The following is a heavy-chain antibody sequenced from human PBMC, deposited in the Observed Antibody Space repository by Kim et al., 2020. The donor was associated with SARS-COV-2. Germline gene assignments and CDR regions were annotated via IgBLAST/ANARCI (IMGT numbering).Heavy chain of an antibody. CDR1: GFTFSTYA. CDR3: AKDLSLFDI. Sequence: GGSLRLSCTASGFTFSTYAMSWVRQAPGKGLEWVSGISGSGAPTYYSDSVKGRFTISRDNSMNTLSLEMNSLRAEDTALYYCAKDLSLFDIWGQGTMVTVSS. V-gene: IGHV3-23*01. CDR2: ISGSGAPT. J-gene: IGHJ3*02.